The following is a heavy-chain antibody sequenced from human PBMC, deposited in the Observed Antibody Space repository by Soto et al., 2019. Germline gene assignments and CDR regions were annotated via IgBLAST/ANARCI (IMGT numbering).Heavy chain of an antibody. V-gene: IGHV3-23*01. CDR1: GITFNNYA. D-gene: IGHD2-21*01. J-gene: IGHJ4*02. Sequence: EVQLLESGGGLVLPGGSLRLSCAASGITFNNYAMSWVSQAPGKGLEWVSVISGGGGNTYYAEFVKGRFTISRDNSKNTLYLHMNSLRAEDTAVYYCAKDKHYWGQGTLVTVSS. CDR3: AKDKHY. CDR2: ISGGGGNT.